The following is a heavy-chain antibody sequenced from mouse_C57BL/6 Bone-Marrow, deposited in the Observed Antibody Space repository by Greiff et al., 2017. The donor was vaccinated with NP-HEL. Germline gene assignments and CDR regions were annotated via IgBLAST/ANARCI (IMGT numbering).Heavy chain of an antibody. J-gene: IGHJ3*01. CDR3: GRYGDCSNPAWFAY. V-gene: IGHV7-3*01. CDR2: IRNKANGYTS. Sequence: DVQLVESGGGLVQPGGSLSLSCAASGFTFTDYYMSWVRQPPGKALEWFGFIRNKANGYTSAYSASVKGRFTITRDNSQSILYLQMNALRAEDSATYYCGRYGDCSNPAWFAYWGQGTLVTVSA. D-gene: IGHD2-5*01. CDR1: GFTFTDYY.